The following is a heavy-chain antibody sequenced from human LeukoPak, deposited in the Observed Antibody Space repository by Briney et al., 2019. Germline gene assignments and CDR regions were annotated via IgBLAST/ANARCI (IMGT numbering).Heavy chain of an antibody. D-gene: IGHD3-9*01. CDR2: IPYDGSNK. Sequence: PGGSLRLSCAASGFTFSSYALHWVRQTPGEGLEWVAVIPYDGSNKYYADSVKGRFTISRDNAKNTLYLQMNTLRVEDTAVYYCTRDLMDYDVSTGLHHYYMDVWGQGTTVTVSS. CDR3: TRDLMDYDVSTGLHHYYMDV. CDR1: GFTFSSYA. J-gene: IGHJ6*02. V-gene: IGHV3-30*04.